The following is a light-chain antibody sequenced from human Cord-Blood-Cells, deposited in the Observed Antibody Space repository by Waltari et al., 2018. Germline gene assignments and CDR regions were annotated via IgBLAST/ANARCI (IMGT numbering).Light chain of an antibody. CDR1: QGVSSD. CDR2: GAS. J-gene: IGKJ2*01. CDR3: QQYNNWPYT. Sequence: EIVMTQSPATLSVSPGERATLSCRASQGVSSDLAWYQQKRGQAPRLRIYGASTRAPGIPARFSGSGSGTEFTLTISSLQSEDFAVYYCQQYNNWPYTFGQETKLEIK. V-gene: IGKV3-15*01.